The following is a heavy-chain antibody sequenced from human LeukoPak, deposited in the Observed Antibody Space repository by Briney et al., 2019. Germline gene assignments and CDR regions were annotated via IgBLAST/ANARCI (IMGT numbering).Heavy chain of an antibody. D-gene: IGHD6-13*01. J-gene: IGHJ4*02. CDR3: AGHSSSWTNFDY. V-gene: IGHV1-2*02. Sequence: ASVKVSCKASGYTFTGYYMHWVRQAPGQGLEWMGWINPNSGGTSYAQKFQGRVTMTRDTSISTAYMELSRLRSDDTAVYYCAGHSSSWTNFDYWGQGTLVTVSS. CDR2: INPNSGGT. CDR1: GYTFTGYY.